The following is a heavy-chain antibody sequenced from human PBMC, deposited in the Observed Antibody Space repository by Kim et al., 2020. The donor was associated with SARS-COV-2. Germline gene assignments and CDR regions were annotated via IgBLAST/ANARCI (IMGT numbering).Heavy chain of an antibody. V-gene: IGHV4-59*08. D-gene: IGHD1-26*01. Sequence: PSLKSRVTISVDTAKNQFSLKLSSVTAADTAVYYCARHRSGGYSGWFDPWGQGTLVTVSS. J-gene: IGHJ5*02. CDR3: ARHRSGGYSGWFDP.